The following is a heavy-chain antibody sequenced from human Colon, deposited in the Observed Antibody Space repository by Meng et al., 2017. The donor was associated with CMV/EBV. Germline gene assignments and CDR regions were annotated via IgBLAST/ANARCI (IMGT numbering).Heavy chain of an antibody. CDR2: FFYSGDT. V-gene: IGHV3-53*01. CDR1: GFSVSSDS. Sequence: EGQVVESGGGLIQPGGSLRLSCAASGFSVSSDSMSWVRHTPGKGLEWVSIFFYSGDTAYTDSVRGRFTISRDISKNTVYLQMNNLRAEDTAVYYCARDRDYLDVWGKGTTVTVSS. CDR3: ARDRDYLDV. J-gene: IGHJ6*03. D-gene: IGHD3-10*01.